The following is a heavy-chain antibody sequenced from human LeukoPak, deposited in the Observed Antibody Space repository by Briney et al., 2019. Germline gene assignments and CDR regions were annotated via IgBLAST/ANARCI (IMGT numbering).Heavy chain of an antibody. CDR2: ISYDGSNK. CDR1: GFTFSSYG. V-gene: IGHV3-30*03. CDR3: ARDNSVADYFDY. J-gene: IGHJ4*02. D-gene: IGHD6-19*01. Sequence: GGSLRLSCAASGFTFSSYGMHWVRQAPGKGLEWVAVISYDGSNKYYADSVKGRFTISRDNSKNTLYLQMNSLRAEDTAVYYCARDNSVADYFDYWGQGTLVTVSS.